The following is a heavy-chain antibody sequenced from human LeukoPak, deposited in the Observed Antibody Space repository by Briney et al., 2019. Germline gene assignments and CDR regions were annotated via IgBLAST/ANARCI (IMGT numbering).Heavy chain of an antibody. CDR3: ARESSGYPDY. V-gene: IGHV3-30*03. J-gene: IGHJ4*02. CDR1: GFTFSSYA. CDR2: ISYDGSNI. D-gene: IGHD3-22*01. Sequence: GGSLRLSCAASGFTFSSYAMHWVRQGPGKGLEWVSVISYDGSNIYYPDSVKGRFTISRDNSKNTLNLQMNSLRAEDTAVYYCARESSGYPDYWGQGTLVTVSS.